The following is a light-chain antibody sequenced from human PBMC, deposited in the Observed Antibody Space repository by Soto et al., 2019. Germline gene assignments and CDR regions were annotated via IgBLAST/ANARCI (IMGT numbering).Light chain of an antibody. CDR3: QQYNDWPPFT. Sequence: ETVMTQSPATLSVSPGEGATLSCRASQSVSSKLAWFQQKPGQAPRLLIYGASTRATGIPARFSGSGSGTEFTLTISDLQSEDFAVYYCQQYNDWPPFTFGQGTKLEIK. J-gene: IGKJ2*01. CDR1: QSVSSK. V-gene: IGKV3-15*01. CDR2: GAS.